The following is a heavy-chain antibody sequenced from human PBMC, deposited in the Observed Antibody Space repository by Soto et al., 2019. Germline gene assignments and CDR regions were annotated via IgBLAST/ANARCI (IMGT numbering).Heavy chain of an antibody. Sequence: QVQLVESGGGVVQPGRSLRLSCAASGFTFSSYGMHWVRQAPGKGLEWVAVIWYDGSNKYYADSVKGRFTISRDKSKNTLYLQMNSLRAEDTAVYYCARAMITFAGVIVPEDAFDIWGQGTMVTVSS. V-gene: IGHV3-33*01. CDR3: ARAMITFAGVIVPEDAFDI. J-gene: IGHJ3*02. CDR1: GFTFSSYG. CDR2: IWYDGSNK. D-gene: IGHD3-16*02.